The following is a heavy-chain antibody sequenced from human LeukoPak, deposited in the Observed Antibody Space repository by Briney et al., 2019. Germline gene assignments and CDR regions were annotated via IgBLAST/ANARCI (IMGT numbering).Heavy chain of an antibody. V-gene: IGHV3-7*01. CDR2: IKQDGGEI. J-gene: IGHJ5*02. D-gene: IGHD4-11*01. CDR1: GFTFSDYW. Sequence: PGGSLRLSCAASGFTFSDYWMHRVRQAPGKGLEWVANIKQDGGEIYYVDSVKGRFTISRDNAKNSLYLQMNNLRAEDTAVYYCAGRNFDLWGQGTLVTVSS. CDR3: AGRNFDL.